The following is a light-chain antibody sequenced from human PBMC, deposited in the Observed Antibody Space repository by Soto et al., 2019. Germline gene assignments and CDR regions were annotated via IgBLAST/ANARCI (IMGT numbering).Light chain of an antibody. CDR1: QSVSRY. CDR3: QQRSNWTPGGT. V-gene: IGKV3-11*01. Sequence: EIVLTQSPATLSLSPGERATLSCRASQSVSRYLAWYQQKPGQAPRLLIYDASNRATGIPARFSGSGSGTDFTLTISSLEPEDFAVYYCQQRSNWTPGGTFGKGTKADIX. J-gene: IGKJ1*01. CDR2: DAS.